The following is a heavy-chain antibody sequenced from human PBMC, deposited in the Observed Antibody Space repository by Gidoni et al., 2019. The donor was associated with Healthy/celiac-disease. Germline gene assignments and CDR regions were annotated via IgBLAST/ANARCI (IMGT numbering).Heavy chain of an antibody. Sequence: EVQLLESGGGLVQPGGSLRLSCAASGFPFSSYSMGVVRQAPGKGLEWVSAISGSGGSTYYADSVKGRFTISRDNSKNTLYLQMNSLRAEDTAVYYCATPVVDYYYYGMDVWGQGTTVTVSS. CDR1: GFPFSSYS. CDR3: ATPVVDYYYYGMDV. V-gene: IGHV3-23*01. J-gene: IGHJ6*02. CDR2: ISGSGGST. D-gene: IGHD6-6*01.